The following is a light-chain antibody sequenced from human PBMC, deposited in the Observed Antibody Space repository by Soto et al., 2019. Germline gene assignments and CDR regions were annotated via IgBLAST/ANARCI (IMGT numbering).Light chain of an antibody. V-gene: IGKV1-39*01. J-gene: IGKJ4*01. Sequence: DIQMTQSPSAMSASVGDRVTITCRASQGISTYLNWYLQKPGKAPKLLIYAASSLQSGVPSRFSGSGSETDFTLTISSLQPEDVATYYCQKYNSAPLTFGGGTKVDI. CDR3: QKYNSAPLT. CDR2: AAS. CDR1: QGISTY.